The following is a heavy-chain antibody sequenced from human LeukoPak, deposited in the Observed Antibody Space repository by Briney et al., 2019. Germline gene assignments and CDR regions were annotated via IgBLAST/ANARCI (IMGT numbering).Heavy chain of an antibody. D-gene: IGHD6-6*01. J-gene: IGHJ4*02. CDR2: IWYDGSNK. V-gene: IGHV3-33*01. CDR1: GFTFSNHG. Sequence: PGRSLRLSCAVSGFTFSNHGMHWVRQAPGKGLEWVAVIWYDGSNKYYADSVKGRFTISRDRSKNTQYLQMNSLRAEDTAVYYCARDKAARHLDYWGQGTLVTVSS. CDR3: ARDKAARHLDY.